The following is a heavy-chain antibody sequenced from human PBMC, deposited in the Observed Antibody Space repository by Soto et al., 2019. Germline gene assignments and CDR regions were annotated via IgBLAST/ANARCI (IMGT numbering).Heavy chain of an antibody. J-gene: IGHJ4*02. V-gene: IGHV3-9*01. Sequence: EVQVVESGGGLVQPGGSLTLSCVVSGSTIDDYAMHWVRQVPGKGLEWVSGIFWVGGGTGYADSVKGRFTISRDRAKNSLSLQMTRLRIEDTAVYYCGKDLSPGGLESWGQGTLVTVSS. CDR2: IFWVGGGT. CDR3: GKDLSPGGLES. D-gene: IGHD3-16*01. CDR1: GSTIDDYA.